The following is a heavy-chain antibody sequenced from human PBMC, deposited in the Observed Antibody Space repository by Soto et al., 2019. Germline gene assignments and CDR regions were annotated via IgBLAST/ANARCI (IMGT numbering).Heavy chain of an antibody. V-gene: IGHV3-72*01. CDR3: SRAGILTTPYYFDY. Sequence: GGSLRLSCAAFGFTFSDHYMDWVLQAPGKGLEWVGRIRNKANSYTTEYAASVKGRFTISRDDSKNSLFLQMFSLKTEDTAIYYCSRAGILTTPYYFDYWGQGTLVTVSS. D-gene: IGHD4-4*01. CDR1: GFTFSDHY. J-gene: IGHJ4*01. CDR2: IRNKANSYTT.